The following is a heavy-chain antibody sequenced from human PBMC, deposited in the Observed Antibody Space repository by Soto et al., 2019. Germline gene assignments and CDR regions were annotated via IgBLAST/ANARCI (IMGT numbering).Heavy chain of an antibody. J-gene: IGHJ4*02. Sequence: GGSLRLSCTASGFSFSSYAMSWVRQAPGKGLEWVSGISGSGGSTYYADSVKGRFTISRDNAKNSLYLQMNSLRAEDTALYYCAKEHSGYEGYFDYWGQGTLVTVSS. D-gene: IGHD5-12*01. V-gene: IGHV3-23*01. CDR3: AKEHSGYEGYFDY. CDR2: ISGSGGST. CDR1: GFSFSSYA.